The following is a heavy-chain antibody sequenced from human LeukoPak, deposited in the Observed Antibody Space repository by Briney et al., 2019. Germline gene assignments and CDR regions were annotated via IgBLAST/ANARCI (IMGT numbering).Heavy chain of an antibody. CDR2: ISSSSSYI. V-gene: IGHV3-21*01. Sequence: GGSLRLSCAASGFTFSSYSMNWVRQAPGKGLEWVSSISSSSSYIYYADSVKGRFTISRDNAKNSLYLQMNSLRAEDTAVYYCASVRFLEWLFLYFDYWGQGTLVTVSS. D-gene: IGHD3-3*01. CDR1: GFTFSSYS. J-gene: IGHJ4*02. CDR3: ASVRFLEWLFLYFDY.